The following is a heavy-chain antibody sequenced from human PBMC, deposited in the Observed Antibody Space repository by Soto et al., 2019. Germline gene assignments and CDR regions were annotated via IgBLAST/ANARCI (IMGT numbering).Heavy chain of an antibody. CDR2: ISSSGSTI. D-gene: IGHD4-17*01. CDR1: GFTFSSYE. CDR3: ARDMYGDYVGHDAFDI. V-gene: IGHV3-48*03. J-gene: IGHJ3*02. Sequence: PGGSLRLSCAASGFTFSSYEMNWVRQAPGKGLEWVSYISSSGSTIYYADSVKGRFTISRDNAKNSLYLQMNSLRAEDTAVYYCARDMYGDYVGHDAFDIWGQGTMVTVSS.